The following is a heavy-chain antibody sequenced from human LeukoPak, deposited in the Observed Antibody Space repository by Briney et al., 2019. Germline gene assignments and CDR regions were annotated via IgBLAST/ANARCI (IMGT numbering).Heavy chain of an antibody. CDR3: ARARSDCSSTSCYVGYYYYMDV. V-gene: IGHV4-59*01. D-gene: IGHD2-2*01. J-gene: IGHJ6*03. CDR2: VYYSGST. CDR1: GGSISNYY. Sequence: SETLSLTCTVSGGSISNYYWSWIRQPPGKGLEWIGYVYYSGSTNYNPSLKSRVTISVDTSKNQFSLRLSSVTAADTAVYYCARARSDCSSTSCYVGYYYYMDVWGKGTTVTISS.